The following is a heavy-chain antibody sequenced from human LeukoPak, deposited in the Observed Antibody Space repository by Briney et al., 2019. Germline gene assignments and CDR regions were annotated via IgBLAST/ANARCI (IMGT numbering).Heavy chain of an antibody. Sequence: GGSLRLSCAASGFTFSSYWMSWVRQAPGKGLEWVANIKQDGSEKYYVDSVKGRFTISRDNAKNSLYLQMNSLRAEDTAVYYCAREWAYYDYVWGSYRYRFDYWGQGTLVTVSS. CDR1: GFTFSSYW. V-gene: IGHV3-7*01. J-gene: IGHJ4*02. D-gene: IGHD3-16*02. CDR3: AREWAYYDYVWGSYRYRFDY. CDR2: IKQDGSEK.